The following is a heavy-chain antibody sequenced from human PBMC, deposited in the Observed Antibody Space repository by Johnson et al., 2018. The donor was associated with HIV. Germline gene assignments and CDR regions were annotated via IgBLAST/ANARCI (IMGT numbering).Heavy chain of an antibody. CDR3: APTNWGTAFDI. CDR2: IYSGGSK. Sequence: VQLVESGGGLIQPGGSLRLSCAASGFTFSSNYMSWFRQAQGKGLEWVSVIYSGGSKYYADSVKGRLTISRDNSKNTRYLHMNSLRAEDTCVYDCAPTNWGTAFDIWGQGAMVTVSS. J-gene: IGHJ3*02. D-gene: IGHD7-27*01. CDR1: GFTFSSNY. V-gene: IGHV3-53*01.